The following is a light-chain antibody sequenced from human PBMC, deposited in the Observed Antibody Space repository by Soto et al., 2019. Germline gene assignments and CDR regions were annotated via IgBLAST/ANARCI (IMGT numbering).Light chain of an antibody. Sequence: EIVLTQSPGTLSLSPGERATLSCRASQSVSSSYLAWYQQRPGQAPRVLIYGASSRATGIPDRFSGSGSGTHFTLTISRLEPEDFAVYYCQQYGSSPTWTFGQGTNVHIK. CDR2: GAS. CDR3: QQYGSSPTWT. J-gene: IGKJ1*01. V-gene: IGKV3-20*01. CDR1: QSVSSSY.